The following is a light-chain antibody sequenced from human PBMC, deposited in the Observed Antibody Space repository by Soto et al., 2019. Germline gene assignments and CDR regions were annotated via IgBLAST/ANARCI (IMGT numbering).Light chain of an antibody. CDR3: CSYAGTYTVV. Sequence: QSALTQPRSVSGSPGQSVTISCTGTSSDVGSYNYVSWYQQHPGKAPTVMIFDVSKRPSGVPDRFSGSKSGNTASLTISGLQAEDEADYYCCSYAGTYTVVFGTGTKVTVL. J-gene: IGLJ1*01. V-gene: IGLV2-11*01. CDR1: SSDVGSYNY. CDR2: DVS.